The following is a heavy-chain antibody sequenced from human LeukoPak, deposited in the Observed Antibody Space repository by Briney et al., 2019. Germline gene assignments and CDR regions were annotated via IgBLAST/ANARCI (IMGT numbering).Heavy chain of an antibody. CDR1: GASISSGGRY. D-gene: IGHD4-17*01. J-gene: IGHJ4*02. Sequence: PSETLSLTCTVSGASISSGGRYWSWIRQHPGKGLEWIGYVYYSGSTYHNPSLESRVTISVDTSKRQFSLKLISVTVADTAIYFCTRHLARATTGDYFDYWGQGALVTVSS. CDR2: VYYSGST. CDR3: TRHLARATTGDYFDY. V-gene: IGHV4-31*03.